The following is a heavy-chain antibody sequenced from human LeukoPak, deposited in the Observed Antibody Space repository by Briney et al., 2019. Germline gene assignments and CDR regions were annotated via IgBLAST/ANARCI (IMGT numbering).Heavy chain of an antibody. CDR2: INTNTGNP. J-gene: IGHJ3*02. CDR1: GYTFTGYY. Sequence: ASVKVSCKASGYTFTGYYMHWVRQAPGQGLEWMGWINTNTGNPTYAQGFTGRFVFSLDTSVSTAYLQISSLKAEDTAVYYCASNIVGDSGDAFDIWGQGTMVTVSS. D-gene: IGHD1-26*01. V-gene: IGHV7-4-1*02. CDR3: ASNIVGDSGDAFDI.